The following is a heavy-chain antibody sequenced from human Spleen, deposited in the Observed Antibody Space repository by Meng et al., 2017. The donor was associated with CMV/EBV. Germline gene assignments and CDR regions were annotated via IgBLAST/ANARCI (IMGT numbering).Heavy chain of an antibody. Sequence: ASVKVSCKASGYTFSRYGISWVRQAPGQGPDWMGWISVYNGNTNYAQKFQGRVTMTTDTSTNTAYLELRSLRSDDTAVYYCTRGGAKQLPSSGPWGFDPWGQGTLVTVSS. CDR2: ISVYNGNT. V-gene: IGHV1-18*01. J-gene: IGHJ5*02. CDR1: GYTFSRYG. CDR3: TRGGAKQLPSSGPWGFDP. D-gene: IGHD6-13*01.